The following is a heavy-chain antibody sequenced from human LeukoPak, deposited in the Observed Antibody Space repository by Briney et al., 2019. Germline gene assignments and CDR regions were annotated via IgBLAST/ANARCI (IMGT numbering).Heavy chain of an antibody. CDR1: GFTFSSYS. CDR2: ISSSSSTI. Sequence: GGSLRLSCAASGFTFSSYSMTWVRQAPGKGLEWVSYISSSSSTIYYADSVKGRFTISRDNAKNSLYLQMNSLRDEDTAVYYCARAGSITMMRVPDYWGQGTLVTVSS. D-gene: IGHD3-22*01. CDR3: ARAGSITMMRVPDY. V-gene: IGHV3-48*02. J-gene: IGHJ4*02.